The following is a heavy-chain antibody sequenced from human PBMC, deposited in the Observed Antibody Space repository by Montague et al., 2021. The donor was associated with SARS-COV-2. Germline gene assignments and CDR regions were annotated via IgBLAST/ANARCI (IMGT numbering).Heavy chain of an antibody. CDR1: GFTFSGYA. Sequence: SLRLSCAASGFTFSGYAMSWVRQAPGKGLEWVSRVFASGSCTYYADSVKGRFIISRDNSKSTLFLQMNSLRAEDTAIYYCARNPTVTGMAATISWYFDLWGRGTLVTASS. CDR2: VFASGSCT. J-gene: IGHJ2*01. CDR3: ARNPTVTGMAATISWYFDL. D-gene: IGHD5-24*01. V-gene: IGHV3-23*03.